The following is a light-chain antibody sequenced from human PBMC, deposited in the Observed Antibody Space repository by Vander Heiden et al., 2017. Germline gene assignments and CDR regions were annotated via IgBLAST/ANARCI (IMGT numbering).Light chain of an antibody. V-gene: IGLV3-21*02. CDR2: DDR. CDR1: NLRFRR. CDR3: QVWDDNSPHPV. J-gene: IGLJ3*02. Sequence: SYILTQTPSVSVAPGQTARISCDEANLRFRRVHWYQHKAGQAPVLVVFDDRDRPSGISERLSGSKTGNTATLTISRVEAGDEADYYCQVWDDNSPHPVFGGGTKVTVL.